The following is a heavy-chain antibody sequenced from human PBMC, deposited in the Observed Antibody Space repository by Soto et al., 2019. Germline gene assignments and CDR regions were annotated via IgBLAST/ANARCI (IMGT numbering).Heavy chain of an antibody. V-gene: IGHV1-69*13. CDR2: IIPIFGTA. CDR3: ARRYCSGGSCYRGTANWFDP. J-gene: IGHJ5*02. D-gene: IGHD2-15*01. CDR1: GGTFSSYA. Sequence: SVKVSCKASGGTFSSYAISWVRQAPGQGLEWMGGIIPIFGTANYAQKFQGRVTITADESTSTAYMELSSLRSEDTAVYYCARRYCSGGSCYRGTANWFDPWGQGTLVTSPQ.